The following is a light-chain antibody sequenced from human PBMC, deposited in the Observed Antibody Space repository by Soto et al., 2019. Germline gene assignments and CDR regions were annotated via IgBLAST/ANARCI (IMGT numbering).Light chain of an antibody. CDR1: QSISSW. V-gene: IGKV1-5*03. J-gene: IGKJ4*01. Sequence: DIQMTQPPSTLSASVGERVTITCRASQSISSWVAWYQQKPGKAPNLLIYRASSLESGVPSRFSGSGSGTEFTLTISSLQPDDFATYYCQHYNSFGGGTKVDIK. CDR2: RAS. CDR3: QHYNS.